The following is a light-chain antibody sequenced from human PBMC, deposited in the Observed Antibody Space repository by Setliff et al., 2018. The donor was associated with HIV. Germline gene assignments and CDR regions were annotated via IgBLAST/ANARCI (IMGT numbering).Light chain of an antibody. CDR3: NSYTGSSTYV. V-gene: IGLV2-14*01. Sequence: QSALTQPASVSGSPGQSITISCTGTSSDVGGYHYVSWYQQHPDKAPKLMIYDVNKRPSGVSNRFSGSKSGNTASLTISGLQAEDEADYYCNSYTGSSTYVLGTGTKVTVL. J-gene: IGLJ1*01. CDR1: SSDVGGYHY. CDR2: DVN.